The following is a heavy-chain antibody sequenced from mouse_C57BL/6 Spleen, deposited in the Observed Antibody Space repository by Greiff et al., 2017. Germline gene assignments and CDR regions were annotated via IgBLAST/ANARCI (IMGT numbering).Heavy chain of an antibody. Sequence: QVQLQQPGAELVKPGASVKMSCKASGYTFTSYWITWVKQRPGQGLEWIGDIYPGSGSTNYNEKFKSKATLTVDTSSSTAYMQLSSLTSEDSAVYYGARYYYGVAGNYFDYWGQGTTLTVSS. CDR3: ARYYYGVAGNYFDY. J-gene: IGHJ2*01. CDR1: GYTFTSYW. CDR2: IYPGSGST. V-gene: IGHV1-55*01. D-gene: IGHD1-1*01.